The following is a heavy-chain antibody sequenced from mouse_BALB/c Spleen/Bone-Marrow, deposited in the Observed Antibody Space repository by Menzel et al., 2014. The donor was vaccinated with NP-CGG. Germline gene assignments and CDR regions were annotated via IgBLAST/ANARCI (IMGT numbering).Heavy chain of an antibody. V-gene: IGHV1-9*01. CDR3: ARASVVPYYFDF. CDR1: GYTFSSYW. D-gene: IGHD1-1*01. J-gene: IGHJ2*01. Sequence: QVQLQQSGAELTKPGASVKISCKATGYTFSSYWIEWVKQRPGHGLEWIGEILPGSGSTNYNEKFKGKATFTADTSSNTAYMQLSSLTSEDSALYYCARASVVPYYFDFWGQGTTLTVSS. CDR2: ILPGSGST.